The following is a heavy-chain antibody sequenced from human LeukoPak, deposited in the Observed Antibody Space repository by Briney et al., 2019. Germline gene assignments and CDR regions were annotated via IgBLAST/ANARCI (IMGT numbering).Heavy chain of an antibody. CDR3: ASSGYSSGWYSWTRMDV. CDR2: ISSSGSTI. CDR1: GFTFSSYS. V-gene: IGHV3-48*04. J-gene: IGHJ6*02. Sequence: GGSLRLSCAASGFTFSSYSMNWVRQAPGKGLEWVSYISSSGSTIYYADSVKGRFTISRDNAKNSLYLQMNSLRAEDTAVYYCASSGYSSGWYSWTRMDVWGQGTTVTVSS. D-gene: IGHD6-19*01.